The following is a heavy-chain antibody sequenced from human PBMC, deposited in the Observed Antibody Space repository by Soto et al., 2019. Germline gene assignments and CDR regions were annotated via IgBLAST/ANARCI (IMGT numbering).Heavy chain of an antibody. CDR3: ARGLAYSSGWYSGDY. D-gene: IGHD6-19*01. J-gene: IGHJ4*02. V-gene: IGHV4-34*01. CDR1: GGSFSGYY. Sequence: QVQLQQWGAGLLKPSETLSLTCAVYGGSFSGYYWSWIRQPPGKGLEWIGEINHSGSTNYNPSLKSRVSISVDTSKNQFSLKLSSVTAADTAVYYCARGLAYSSGWYSGDYWGQGTLVTVSS. CDR2: INHSGST.